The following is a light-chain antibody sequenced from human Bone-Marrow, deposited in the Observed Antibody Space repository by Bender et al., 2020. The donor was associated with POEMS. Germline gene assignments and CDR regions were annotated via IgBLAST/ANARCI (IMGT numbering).Light chain of an antibody. V-gene: IGLV2-11*01. J-gene: IGLJ3*02. CDR2: DVR. CDR3: CSYAGSPWV. CDR1: SSDVGGYNF. Sequence: QSALTQPASVSGSPGQSITISCTGTSSDVGGYNFVSWYQQHPGKAPKLMIFDVRERPSGVPDRFSGSKSGNTASLTISGLQAEDEADYYCCSYAGSPWVFGGGTKLSVL.